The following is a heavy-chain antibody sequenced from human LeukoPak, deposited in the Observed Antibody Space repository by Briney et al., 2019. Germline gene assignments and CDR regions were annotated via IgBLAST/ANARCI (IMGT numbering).Heavy chain of an antibody. D-gene: IGHD2-15*01. J-gene: IGHJ6*03. CDR2: IYYSGST. V-gene: IGHV4-39*01. Sequence: SETLSLTCTVSGGSISSSSYYWGWIRQPPGKGLEWIGSIYYSGSTYCNPSLKSRVTISVDTSKNQFSLKLSSVTAADTAVYYCARPYCSGGSCYGAGYYYYYMDVWGKGTTVTVSS. CDR1: GGSISSSSYY. CDR3: ARPYCSGGSCYGAGYYYYYMDV.